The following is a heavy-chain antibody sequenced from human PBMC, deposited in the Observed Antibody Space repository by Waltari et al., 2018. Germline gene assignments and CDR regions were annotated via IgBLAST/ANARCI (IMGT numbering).Heavy chain of an antibody. J-gene: IGHJ4*02. D-gene: IGHD6-13*01. CDR1: GGSVSSRGYY. CDR3: ARGGAAAGNFNY. V-gene: IGHV4-31*03. CDR2: IYYNGST. Sequence: QVQLQESGPGLAKPSQTLSLTCTVSGGSVSSRGYYWSWIRQHPGKGLEWIGYIYYNGSTYYNPSLKSRVTILEGTSKNQFSLKLTSVTAADTAVYYCARGGAAAGNFNYWGQGTLVTVSS.